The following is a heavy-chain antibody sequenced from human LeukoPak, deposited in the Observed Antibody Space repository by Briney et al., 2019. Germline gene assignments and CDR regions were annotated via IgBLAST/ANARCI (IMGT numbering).Heavy chain of an antibody. Sequence: GGSLRLSCAASGFTFSSYSMNWVRQAPGKGLEWVSAISSSSSYINYADSVKGRFTISRDNARNSLYLQMNSLRAEDTAMYYCAREGAAAAPYWGQGTLVTVSS. D-gene: IGHD6-13*01. CDR1: GFTFSSYS. V-gene: IGHV3-21*01. CDR2: ISSSSSYI. CDR3: AREGAAAAPY. J-gene: IGHJ4*02.